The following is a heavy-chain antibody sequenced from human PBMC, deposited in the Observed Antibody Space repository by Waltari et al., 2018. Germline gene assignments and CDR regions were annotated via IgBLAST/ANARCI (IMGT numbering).Heavy chain of an antibody. CDR2: IGNDETSI. D-gene: IGHD3-10*01. Sequence: EEQLLESGGGLVQPGDSLRLSCAGSGFRFSNYWMNWVRQAPGKGLVWVARIGNDETSISYADSVKGQFTISRDNAKNTVYLQMKRLRVEDTAVYYCARLAPRTYRSPVPGRHYYYGMDVWGQGTTVTVSS. CDR3: ARLAPRTYRSPVPGRHYYYGMDV. V-gene: IGHV3-74*01. J-gene: IGHJ6*02. CDR1: GFRFSNYW.